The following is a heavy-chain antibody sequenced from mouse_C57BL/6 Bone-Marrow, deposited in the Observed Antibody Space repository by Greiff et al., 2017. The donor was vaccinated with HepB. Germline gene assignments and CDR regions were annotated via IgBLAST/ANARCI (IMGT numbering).Heavy chain of an antibody. CDR1: GYTFTEYT. Sequence: VKLMESGAELVKPGASVKLSCKASGYTFTEYTIHWVKQRSGQGLEWIGWFYPGSGSIKYNEKFKDKATLTADKSSSTVYMELSRLTSEDSAVYFCARHEDYYGSSFSFDYWGQGTTLTVSS. CDR2: FYPGSGSI. J-gene: IGHJ2*01. D-gene: IGHD1-1*01. V-gene: IGHV1-62-2*01. CDR3: ARHEDYYGSSFSFDY.